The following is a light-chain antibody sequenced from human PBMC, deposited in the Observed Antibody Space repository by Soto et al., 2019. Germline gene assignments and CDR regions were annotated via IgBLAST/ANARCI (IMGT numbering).Light chain of an antibody. CDR2: GAS. CDR1: QSVGSN. V-gene: IGKV3-15*01. J-gene: IGKJ1*01. Sequence: EIVMTQSPATLSVSPGERATLSCRASQSVGSNLAWYQQKPGQAPRLLIYGASTRATGIPARFSGSGSGTEFTLTISSLQSEDFAIYFCQQYNNWPPDRTFSQGTNIEIK. CDR3: QQYNNWPPDRT.